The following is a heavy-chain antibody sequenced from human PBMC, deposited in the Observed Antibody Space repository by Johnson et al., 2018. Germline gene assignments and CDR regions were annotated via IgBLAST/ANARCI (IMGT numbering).Heavy chain of an antibody. CDR1: GFTFSNAW. CDR2: IKSKTDGGTT. D-gene: IGHD5-18*01. Sequence: VQLVESGGGVVQPGRSLRLSCAASGFTFSNAWMNWVRQAPGKGLEWVGRIKSKTDGGTTDYAAPVKGRFTISSDDSKNTLYLQMNSLKTEDTAVYYCARVDTAMVTFYYMDVWGKGTTVTVSS. V-gene: IGHV3-15*07. CDR3: ARVDTAMVTFYYMDV. J-gene: IGHJ6*03.